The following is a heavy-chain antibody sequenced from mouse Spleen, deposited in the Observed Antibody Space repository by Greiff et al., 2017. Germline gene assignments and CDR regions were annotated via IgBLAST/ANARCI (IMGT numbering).Heavy chain of an antibody. CDR1: GYTFTGYW. J-gene: IGHJ1*03. Sequence: QVQLKESGAELMKPGASVKLSCKATGYTFTGYWIEWVQQTPGHGLEWIGEILPGSGSTYYNENFKGKATFTADTSSNTAYMQLSSLTAEDSGIYYCARTYYNPHWYFDVRGTGTPVTVPS. V-gene: IGHV1-9*01. CDR2: ILPGSGST. CDR3: ARTYYNPHWYFDV. D-gene: IGHD2-12*01.